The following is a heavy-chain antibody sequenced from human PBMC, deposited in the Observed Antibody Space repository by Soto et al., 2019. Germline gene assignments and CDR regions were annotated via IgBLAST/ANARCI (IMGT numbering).Heavy chain of an antibody. Sequence: SETLSLTCTVSGGSITTGGHYWSWIRQLPGKGLEWIGYVYYRASSYYNPTLKSRVGISIDASKNQLSLKLNSVTAADTAVYFCARGREVPYYYYYGLDVWGQGTTVTVSS. CDR3: ARGREVPYYYYYGLDV. V-gene: IGHV4-31*03. CDR2: VYYRASS. J-gene: IGHJ6*02. CDR1: GGSITTGGHY.